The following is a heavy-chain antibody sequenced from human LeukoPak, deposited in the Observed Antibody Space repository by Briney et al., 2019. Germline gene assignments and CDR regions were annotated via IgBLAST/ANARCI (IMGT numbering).Heavy chain of an antibody. J-gene: IGHJ6*04. D-gene: IGHD3-10*02. CDR1: GFTFSGST. V-gene: IGHV3-21*01. CDR2: ISTSSSYI. CDR3: AELGITMIGGV. Sequence: GGSLRLSCAASGFTFSGSTMNWVRQAPGKGLGWVSFISTSSSYIYYADSVRGRFTISRDNAKNSLYLQMNSLRAEDTAVYYCAELGITMIGGVWGKGTTVTISS.